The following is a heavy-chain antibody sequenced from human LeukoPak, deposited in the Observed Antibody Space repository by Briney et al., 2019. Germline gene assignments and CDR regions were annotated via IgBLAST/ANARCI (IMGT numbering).Heavy chain of an antibody. V-gene: IGHV4-59*01. D-gene: IGHD4-17*01. CDR2: IYYSGTT. Sequence: SETLSLTCTVSGXSISSYYWSWIRQPPGKGLEWVGYIYYSGTTSYNPSLRGRVTISVDTSKNQLSLKLSSVTAADTAVYYCAKVNGDYPPWVLDPWGQGTLVTVSS. J-gene: IGHJ5*02. CDR3: AKVNGDYPPWVLDP. CDR1: GXSISSYY.